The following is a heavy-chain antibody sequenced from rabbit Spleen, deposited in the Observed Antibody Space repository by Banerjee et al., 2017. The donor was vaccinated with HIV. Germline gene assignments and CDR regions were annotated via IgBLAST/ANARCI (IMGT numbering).Heavy chain of an antibody. J-gene: IGHJ4*01. Sequence: QEQLVESGGGLVQPGGSLKLSCKASGFDFSTYGVSWVRQAPGKGLGWIACIAAGSGGTTYYANWAKGRFTISKTSSTTVTLQMTSLTAADTATYFCARFYAGYGDFGFAAMWGPGTLVTVS. D-gene: IGHD7-1*01. CDR3: ARFYAGYGDFGFAAM. CDR1: GFDFSTYG. CDR2: IAAGSGGTT. V-gene: IGHV1S45*01.